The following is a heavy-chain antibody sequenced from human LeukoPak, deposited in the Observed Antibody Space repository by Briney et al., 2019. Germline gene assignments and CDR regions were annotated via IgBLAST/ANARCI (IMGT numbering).Heavy chain of an antibody. CDR1: GFRFNTYW. J-gene: IGHJ4*02. D-gene: IGHD4/OR15-4a*01. V-gene: IGHV3-7*01. Sequence: GGSLRLSCAASGFRFNTYWMSWVRQAPGKGLEWVANIKQDGNEKYYEDSVKGRFTISRDNGKNSLDLQMNSLRADDTAVYYCARDALGEGEDANYAVYYFDYWGQGTVVTVSS. CDR2: IKQDGNEK. CDR3: ARDALGEGEDANYAVYYFDY.